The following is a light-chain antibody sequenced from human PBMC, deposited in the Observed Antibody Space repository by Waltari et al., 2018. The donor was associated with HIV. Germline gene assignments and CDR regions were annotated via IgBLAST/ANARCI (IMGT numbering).Light chain of an antibody. CDR3: YSTDNSGHHRV. J-gene: IGLJ2*01. CDR1: ALPKKY. CDR2: EDS. V-gene: IGLV3-10*01. Sequence: SYELTQPPSVAVSPGQTARIPCTGDALPKKYASWYQQKSGQAPVLVIYEDSKRPSGFPERFSGSSSGTTATLTISGAQVEDEADYYCYSTDNSGHHRVFGTGTKLTVL.